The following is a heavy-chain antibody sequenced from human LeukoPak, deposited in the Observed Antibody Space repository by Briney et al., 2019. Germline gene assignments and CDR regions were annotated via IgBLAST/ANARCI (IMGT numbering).Heavy chain of an antibody. J-gene: IGHJ4*02. CDR1: GYTFTSYA. CDR3: ARDRRPRLGESTPPWSSMGY. V-gene: IGHV7-4-1*02. Sequence: GASVKVSCKASGYTFTSYAMNWVRQAPGQGLEWMGWINTNTGNPTYAQGFTGRFVFSLDTSVSTAYLQISSLKAEDTAVYYCARDRRPRLGESTPPWSSMGYWGQGTLVTVSS. D-gene: IGHD3-10*01. CDR2: INTNTGNP.